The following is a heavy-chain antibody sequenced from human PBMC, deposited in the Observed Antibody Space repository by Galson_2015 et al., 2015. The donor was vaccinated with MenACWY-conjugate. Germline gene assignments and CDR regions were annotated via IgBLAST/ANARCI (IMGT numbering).Heavy chain of an antibody. J-gene: IGHJ3*02. D-gene: IGHD3-3*01. V-gene: IGHV1-69*01. CDR2: IIPIFGTA. CDR3: ASFLEWLNFDI. CDR1: GGTFSSYA. Sequence: SCKASGGTFSSYAISWVRQAPGQGLKWMGGIIPIFGTANYAQKFQGRVTITADESTSTAYMELSSLRSEDTAVYYCASFLEWLNFDIWGQGTMVTVSS.